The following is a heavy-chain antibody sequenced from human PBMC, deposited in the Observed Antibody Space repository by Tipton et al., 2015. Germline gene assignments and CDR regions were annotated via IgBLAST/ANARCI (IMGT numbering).Heavy chain of an antibody. CDR1: GYSFTSYD. J-gene: IGHJ5*02. V-gene: IGHV1-8*01. Sequence: QSGPEVKKPGASMKVSCKASGYSFTSYDFSWVRQATGQGLEWMGWVNPNSGNAGYAQKFRGRVTMTWNTSISTAYMELTSLRSEDTAVYYCASGARGWIDPWGQGTLVTVSS. CDR2: VNPNSGNA. CDR3: ASGARGWIDP.